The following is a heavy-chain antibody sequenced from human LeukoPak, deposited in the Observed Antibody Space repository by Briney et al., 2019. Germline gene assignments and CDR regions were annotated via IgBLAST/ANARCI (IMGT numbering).Heavy chain of an antibody. CDR2: IAPILGIT. CDR1: GGTFSSYA. Sequence: SVKVSCKASGGTFSSYAFSWVRQAPGQGLEWMGRIAPILGITNFAQKFRGRVTITADKSTSTAYMELSSLRSEDTAVYYCARGPKSIAARPSLYYFDYWGQGTLVTVSS. J-gene: IGHJ4*02. CDR3: ARGPKSIAARPSLYYFDY. D-gene: IGHD6-6*01. V-gene: IGHV1-69*04.